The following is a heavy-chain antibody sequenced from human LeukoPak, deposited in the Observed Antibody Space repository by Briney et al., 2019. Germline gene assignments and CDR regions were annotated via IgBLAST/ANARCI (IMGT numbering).Heavy chain of an antibody. J-gene: IGHJ4*02. CDR1: GFTFSSYG. CDR2: IWYDGGNK. D-gene: IGHD2-15*01. CDR3: ARPSCSGGSCYPYYFDY. Sequence: GGSLRLSCAASGFTFSSYGMHWVRQAPGKGLEWVAVIWYDGGNKYYADSVKGRFTISRDNSKNTLYLQMNSLRAEDTAVYYCARPSCSGGSCYPYYFDYWGQGTLVTVSS. V-gene: IGHV3-33*01.